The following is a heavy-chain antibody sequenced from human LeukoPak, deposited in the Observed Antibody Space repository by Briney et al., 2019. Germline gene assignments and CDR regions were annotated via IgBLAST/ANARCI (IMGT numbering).Heavy chain of an antibody. CDR3: AKDRGPGLLLRGPIDY. CDR2: ISGSGGST. J-gene: IGHJ4*02. Sequence: GGSLRLSCAASGFTFSSYGMSWVRQAPGKGLEWVPAISGSGGSTYSADSVKGRFTISRDNSKNTLYLQMNSLRAEDTAVYYCAKDRGPGLLLRGPIDYWGQGTLVTVSS. V-gene: IGHV3-23*01. CDR1: GFTFSSYG. D-gene: IGHD3-22*01.